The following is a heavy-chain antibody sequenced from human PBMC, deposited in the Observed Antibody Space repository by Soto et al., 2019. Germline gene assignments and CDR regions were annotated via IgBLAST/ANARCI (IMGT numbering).Heavy chain of an antibody. J-gene: IGHJ4*02. V-gene: IGHV4-38-2*02. CDR2: IYQSGNT. CDR3: VRGKVNFDV. CDR1: NYSISSGYH. Sequence: PSETLSLTCIVSNYSISSGYHWGWIRQPPGKGLEGIGTIYQSGNTYQNPSLKSRVILSIDTSKNQFSLNLRNVTAADTAVYYCVRGKVNFDVWGKGSLVTVSS.